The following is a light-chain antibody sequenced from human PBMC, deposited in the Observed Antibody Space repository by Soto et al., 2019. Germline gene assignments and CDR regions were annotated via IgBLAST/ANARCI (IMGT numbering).Light chain of an antibody. CDR1: SSDVGGYNY. V-gene: IGLV2-8*01. J-gene: IGLJ1*01. Sequence: QSALTQPPSASGSPGQSVTISCTGTSSDVGGYNYVSWYQQHPGKAPKLMIYEVSKRPSGVPDRFSGSKSGNTASLTVSGLKAEDEGDYYCSSYGGSNFYVFETRTKVXLL. CDR2: EVS. CDR3: SSYGGSNFYV.